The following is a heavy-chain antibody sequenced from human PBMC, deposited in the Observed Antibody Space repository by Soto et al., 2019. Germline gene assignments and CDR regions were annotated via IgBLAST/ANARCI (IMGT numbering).Heavy chain of an antibody. CDR1: GYSFTNYW. CDR3: ARPTNASLYFDY. V-gene: IGHV5-51*01. Sequence: PRESLKISCKVSGYSFTNYWIGWVRQMPGKGLEWMGTIYPGDSDTKYSQSFRGQVTISADNPISTAYLQWSSLKASDTAVYYCARPTNASLYFDYWGQGTLVTVSS. J-gene: IGHJ4*01. CDR2: IYPGDSDT. D-gene: IGHD5-12*01.